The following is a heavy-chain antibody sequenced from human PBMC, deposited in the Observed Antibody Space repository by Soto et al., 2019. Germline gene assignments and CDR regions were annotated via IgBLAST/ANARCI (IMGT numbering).Heavy chain of an antibody. Sequence: SVKVSCKAAGGTFNRSAISWVRQAPGQGLEWMGGIIPFFNTANSAQKFQGRVTFTADETTATVYMELSSLRADDTAIYYCARLTYLNTCSVFDYWGQGTLVTVS. J-gene: IGHJ4*02. D-gene: IGHD1-20*01. CDR3: ARLTYLNTCSVFDY. CDR2: IIPFFNTA. CDR1: GGTFNRSA. V-gene: IGHV1-69*13.